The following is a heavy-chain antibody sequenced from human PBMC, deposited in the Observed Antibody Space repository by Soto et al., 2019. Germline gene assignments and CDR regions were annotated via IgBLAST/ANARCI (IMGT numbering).Heavy chain of an antibody. CDR1: GFTFGTYG. J-gene: IGHJ4*02. V-gene: IGHV3-33*01. CDR2: IWNDGSTK. CDR3: ARVGLLWFGEYFLNY. D-gene: IGHD3-10*01. Sequence: GGSLRLSCAASGFTFGTYGMHWVRQAPGKGLEWVAVIWNDGSTKYYADSVKGRFTISRDNSKNTLYLQMNSLRAEDTAVYYCARVGLLWFGEYFLNYWGQGTLVTVSS.